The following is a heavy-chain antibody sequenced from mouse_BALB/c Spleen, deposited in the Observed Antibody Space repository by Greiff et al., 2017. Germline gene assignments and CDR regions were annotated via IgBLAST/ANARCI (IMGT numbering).Heavy chain of an antibody. Sequence: VQLQQSGAELARPGASVKLSCKASGYTFTSYWMQWVKQRPGQGLEWIGAIYPGDGDTRYTQKFKGKATLTADKSSSTAYMQLSSLASEDSAVYYCARRAYGYWGQGTTLTVSS. CDR1: GYTFTSYW. J-gene: IGHJ2*01. CDR2: IYPGDGDT. D-gene: IGHD2-10*02. CDR3: ARRAYGY. V-gene: IGHV1-87*01.